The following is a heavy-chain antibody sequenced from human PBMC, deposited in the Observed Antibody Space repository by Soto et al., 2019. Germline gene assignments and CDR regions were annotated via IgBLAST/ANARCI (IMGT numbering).Heavy chain of an antibody. D-gene: IGHD5-18*01. CDR2: ISGSGGST. V-gene: IGHV3-23*01. CDR1: GFTFSSYA. Sequence: EVQLLESGGGLVQPGGSLRLSCAASGFTFSSYAMSWVRQAPGKGLEWVSAISGSGGSTYYADSVKGRFTISRDNSKNALYLLMNSLRAEDTAVDYCAKDRSDERGYSPVGYWGQGTLVTVSS. CDR3: AKDRSDERGYSPVGY. J-gene: IGHJ4*02.